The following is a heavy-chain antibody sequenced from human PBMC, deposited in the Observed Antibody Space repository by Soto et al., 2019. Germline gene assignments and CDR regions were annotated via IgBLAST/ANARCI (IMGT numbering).Heavy chain of an antibody. CDR2: IKQDGSEK. V-gene: IGHV3-7*01. J-gene: IGHJ5*02. CDR3: ARVVGRSYDFWSGYYGTNNWFDP. CDR1: GFTFSSYW. D-gene: IGHD3-3*01. Sequence: GGSLRLSCAASGFTFSSYWMSWVRQAPGKGLEWVANIKQDGSEKYYVDSVKGRFTISRDNAKNSLYLQMNSLRAEDTAVYYCARVVGRSYDFWSGYYGTNNWFDPWGQGTLVTVSS.